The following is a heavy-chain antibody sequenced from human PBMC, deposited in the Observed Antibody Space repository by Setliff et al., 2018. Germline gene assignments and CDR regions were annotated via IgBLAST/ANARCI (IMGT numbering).Heavy chain of an antibody. CDR3: ARDGVGVPAIDYGMDV. Sequence: GASVKVSCKASGYTFTSYGISWVRQAPGQGLEWMGWISAYNGNTNYAQKLQGRVTMTTDTSTSTAYMELRSLRSDDTAVYYCARDGVGVPAIDYGMDVWGQGTTVTVSS. CDR1: GYTFTSYG. CDR2: ISAYNGNT. J-gene: IGHJ6*02. V-gene: IGHV1-18*01. D-gene: IGHD2-2*01.